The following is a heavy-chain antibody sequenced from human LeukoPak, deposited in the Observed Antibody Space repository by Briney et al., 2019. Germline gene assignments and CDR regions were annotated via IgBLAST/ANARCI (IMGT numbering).Heavy chain of an antibody. CDR3: ARGAQQWNFYYYHMDV. V-gene: IGHV4-34*01. D-gene: IGHD6-19*01. CDR1: GGSYIGYY. CDR2: INHSGST. J-gene: IGHJ6*03. Sequence: PSETLSLTCAVYGGSYIGYYWSWIRQPPGKGLEWIGEINHSGSTNYNPSLKSRVTISVDTPKKQFSLKLRSVTAADTAVFYCARGAQQWNFYYYHMDVWGKGTTVTVSS.